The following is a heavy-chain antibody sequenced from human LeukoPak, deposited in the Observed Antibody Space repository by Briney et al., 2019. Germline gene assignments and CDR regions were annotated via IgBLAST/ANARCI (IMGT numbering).Heavy chain of an antibody. J-gene: IGHJ6*03. V-gene: IGHV1-46*01. D-gene: IGHD1-26*01. CDR3: ARVSVGATTAHYYYYYMDV. Sequence: ASVKVSCKASGYTFTSYYMHWVRQAPGQGLEWMGIINPSGGSTSYPQKFQGRVTMARDMSTSTVYMELSSLRSEDTAVYYCARVSVGATTAHYYYYYMDVWGKGTTVTISS. CDR2: INPSGGST. CDR1: GYTFTSYY.